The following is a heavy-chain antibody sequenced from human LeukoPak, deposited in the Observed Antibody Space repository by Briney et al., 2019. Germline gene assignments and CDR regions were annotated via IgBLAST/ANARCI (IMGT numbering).Heavy chain of an antibody. V-gene: IGHV3-48*03. CDR3: ARWGIYDILTGYPGIDY. CDR1: GFTFSSYE. D-gene: IGHD3-9*01. Sequence: GGSLRLSCAASGFTFSSYEMNWVRQTPGKGLEWDSYISSSGSTIYYADSVKGRFTISRDNAKNSLYLQMNSLRAEDTALYYCARWGIYDILTGYPGIDYWGQGTLVTVSS. J-gene: IGHJ4*02. CDR2: ISSSGSTI.